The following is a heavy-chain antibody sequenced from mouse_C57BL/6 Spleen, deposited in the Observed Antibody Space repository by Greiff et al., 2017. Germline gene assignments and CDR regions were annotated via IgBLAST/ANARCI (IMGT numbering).Heavy chain of an antibody. CDR3: ARLTTVVATTPYYAMDY. D-gene: IGHD1-1*01. CDR2: ISSGSSTI. Sequence: DVKLVESGGGLVKPGGSLKLSCAASGFTFSDYGMHWVRQAPEKGLEWVAYISSGSSTIYYADTVKGRFTISRDNAKNTLFLQMTSLRSEDTAMYYCARLTTVVATTPYYAMDYWGQGTSVTVSS. J-gene: IGHJ4*01. CDR1: GFTFSDYG. V-gene: IGHV5-17*01.